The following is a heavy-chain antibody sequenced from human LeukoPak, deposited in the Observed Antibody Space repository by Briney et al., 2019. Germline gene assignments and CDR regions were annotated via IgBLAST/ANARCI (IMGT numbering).Heavy chain of an antibody. CDR2: IYHSGST. V-gene: IGHV4-4*02. CDR3: ARNANPTDAFDI. Sequence: SGTLSLTCAVSGGSISSSNWWSWVRQPPGRGLEWIGEIYHSGSTNYNPSLESRVSISVDKSKNLFSLKLNSVTAADTAVYYCARNANPTDAFDIWGQGTMVTVFS. D-gene: IGHD2-2*01. J-gene: IGHJ3*02. CDR1: GGSISSSNW.